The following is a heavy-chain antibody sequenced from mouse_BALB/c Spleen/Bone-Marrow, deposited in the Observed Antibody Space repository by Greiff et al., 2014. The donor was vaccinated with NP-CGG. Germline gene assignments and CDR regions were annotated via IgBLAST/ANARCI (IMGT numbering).Heavy chain of an antibody. Sequence: VQLKESGGDLVKPGGSLKLSCAASGFTFSGYGMSWVRQTPDKRLEWVATINNGGTYTYYPDSVKGRFTISRDNAKNTLYLQMSSLKSEDTAMYYCALNWDSAYWGQGTLVTVSA. CDR1: GFTFSGYG. CDR2: INNGGTYT. J-gene: IGHJ3*01. D-gene: IGHD4-1*02. CDR3: ALNWDSAY. V-gene: IGHV5-6*01.